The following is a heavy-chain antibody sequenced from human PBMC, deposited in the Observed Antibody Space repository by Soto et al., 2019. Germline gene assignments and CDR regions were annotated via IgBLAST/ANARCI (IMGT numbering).Heavy chain of an antibody. CDR2: INHSGST. CDR1: GGSFSGYY. J-gene: IGHJ5*02. Sequence: ASETLSLTCAVYGGSFSGYYWSWIRQPPGKGLEWIGEINHSGSTNYNPSLKSRVTISVDTSKNQFSLKLSSVTAADTAVYYCARGIAAATWGQGTQVTVSS. CDR3: ARGIAAAT. V-gene: IGHV4-34*01. D-gene: IGHD6-13*01.